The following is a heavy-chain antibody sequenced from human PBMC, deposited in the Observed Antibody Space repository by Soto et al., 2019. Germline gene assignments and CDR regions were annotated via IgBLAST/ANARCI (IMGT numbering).Heavy chain of an antibody. V-gene: IGHV4-30-4*01. D-gene: IGHD3-10*01. Sequence: QVQLQESGPGLVKPSQTLSLTCTVSGGSISSGDYYWSWIRQPPGKGLEWIGYIYYSGSTYYNPSLKSRVTISVDTSKNQFSLKLSSVTAADTAVYYCARDQSDYYGSAYNWFDPWGQGTLVAVSS. CDR3: ARDQSDYYGSAYNWFDP. J-gene: IGHJ5*02. CDR1: GGSISSGDYY. CDR2: IYYSGST.